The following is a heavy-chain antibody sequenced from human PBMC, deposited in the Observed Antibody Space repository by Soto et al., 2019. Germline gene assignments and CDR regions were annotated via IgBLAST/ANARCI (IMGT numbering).Heavy chain of an antibody. CDR3: ASVITMVRGYYYYGMDV. D-gene: IGHD3-10*01. CDR2: IIPIFGTA. J-gene: IGHJ6*02. V-gene: IGHV1-69*13. CDR1: GGTFSSYA. Sequence: SVKVSCKASGGTFSSYAISWVRQTPGQGLEWMGGIIPIFGTANYAQKFQGRVTITADESTSTAYMELSSLRSEDTAVYYCASVITMVRGYYYYGMDVWGQGTTVTVSS.